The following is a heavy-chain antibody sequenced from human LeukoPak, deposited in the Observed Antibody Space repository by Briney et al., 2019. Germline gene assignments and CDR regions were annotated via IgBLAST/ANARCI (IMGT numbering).Heavy chain of an antibody. Sequence: GGSLRLSCAASGFTFSSYAMNWVRQAPGKGLEWVSAVRGSDAGTSYADSVKGRFTISRDNSKNTLYLQMNSLRAEDTAVYYCAKNRGGSYYSGSDYWGQGTLVSVSS. D-gene: IGHD1-26*01. CDR3: AKNRGGSYYSGSDY. CDR2: VRGSDAGT. V-gene: IGHV3-23*01. CDR1: GFTFSSYA. J-gene: IGHJ4*02.